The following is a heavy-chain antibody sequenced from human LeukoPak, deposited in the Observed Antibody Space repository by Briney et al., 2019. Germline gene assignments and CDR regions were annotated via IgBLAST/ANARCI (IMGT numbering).Heavy chain of an antibody. CDR1: GLTVSSKY. D-gene: IGHD4-17*01. Sequence: GGSLRLSCAASGLTVSSKYMSWVRQAPGKGLEWVSVIYNNGNTHYADSVKGRFTISRDDAKNTLYLQMNSLRAEDTAVYYCARVGGDQVGYWGQGTLVIVSS. CDR2: IYNNGNT. CDR3: ARVGGDQVGY. V-gene: IGHV3-53*01. J-gene: IGHJ4*02.